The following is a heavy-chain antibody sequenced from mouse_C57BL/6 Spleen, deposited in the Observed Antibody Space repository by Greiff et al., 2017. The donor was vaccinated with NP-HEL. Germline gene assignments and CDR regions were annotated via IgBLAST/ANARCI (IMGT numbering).Heavy chain of an antibody. J-gene: IGHJ1*03. CDR1: GFSLTSYA. V-gene: IGHV2-9-1*01. CDR2: IWTGGGT. Sequence: VQVVESGPGLVAPSQSLSITCTVSGFSLTSYAISWVRQPPGKGLEWLGVIWTGGGTNYNSALKSRLSISNDNSKSQVFIKMNSLQTEDPASYYCASIYCGNPCYFDVGGTGTTVTVSS. D-gene: IGHD2-1*01. CDR3: ASIYCGNPCYFDV.